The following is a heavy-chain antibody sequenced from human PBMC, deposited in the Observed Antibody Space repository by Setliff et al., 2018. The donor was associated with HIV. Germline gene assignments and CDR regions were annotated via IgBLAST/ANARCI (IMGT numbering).Heavy chain of an antibody. Sequence: PSETLSLTCTVSGGSINNYYWSWIRQPPGKGLEWIGYIYPNGSPDYPSGNIVYNPSFRSRVTLSLDTSKTQFSLKLTSVTAADASVYYCTGDYNSGSYRFDYWGYGTPVSVSS. V-gene: IGHV4-4*08. CDR1: GGSINNYY. CDR2: IYPNGSP. CDR3: TGDYNSGSYRFDY. D-gene: IGHD3-10*01. J-gene: IGHJ4*01.